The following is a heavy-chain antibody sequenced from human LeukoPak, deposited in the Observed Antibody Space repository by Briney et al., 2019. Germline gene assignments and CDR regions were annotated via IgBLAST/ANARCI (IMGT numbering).Heavy chain of an antibody. V-gene: IGHV3-7*01. CDR2: IKQDRSEK. D-gene: IGHD3-22*01. CDR1: GFTFSNYW. Sequence: GGSLRLSCAASGFTFSNYWMSWVRQAPGKGLEWVANIKQDRSEKYYVDSVKGRFTISRDNAKNSLYLQMNSLRAEDTAVYYCARRSVACSYDSSGYSPVYYFDYWGQGTLVTVSS. CDR3: ARRSVACSYDSSGYSPVYYFDY. J-gene: IGHJ4*02.